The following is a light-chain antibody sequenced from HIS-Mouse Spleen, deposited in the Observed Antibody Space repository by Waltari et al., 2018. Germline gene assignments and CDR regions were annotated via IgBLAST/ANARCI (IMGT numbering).Light chain of an antibody. CDR1: ALTKKV. CDR3: YSTDSSGNHRV. Sequence: SYELTQPPSVSVSPGQTARITSPGVALTKKVAYRYQQKSGQAPVMVIYEDSKRPSGITERFSGSSSGTMATLTISGAQVEDEADYYCYSTDSSGNHRVFGGGTKLTVL. V-gene: IGLV3-10*01. J-gene: IGLJ2*01. CDR2: EDS.